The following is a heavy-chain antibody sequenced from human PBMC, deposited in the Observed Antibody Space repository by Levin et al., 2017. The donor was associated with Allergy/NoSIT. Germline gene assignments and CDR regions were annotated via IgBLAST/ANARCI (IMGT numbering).Heavy chain of an antibody. J-gene: IGHJ4*02. V-gene: IGHV4-34*01. CDR3: ARRATIFGVLIKPRFDS. Sequence: SETPLTCAVYGGSFSGYYWSWIRQPPGKGLEWIGEINHSGSTNYNPSLKSRVTISVDTSKNQFSLKLSSVTAADTAVYYCARRATIFGVLIKPRFDSWGQGTLVTVSS. CDR2: INHSGST. CDR1: GGSFSGYY. D-gene: IGHD3-3*01.